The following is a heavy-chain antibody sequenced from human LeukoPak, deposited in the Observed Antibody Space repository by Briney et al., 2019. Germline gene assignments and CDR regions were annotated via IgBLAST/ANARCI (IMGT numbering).Heavy chain of an antibody. CDR1: GGSISSSSYY. V-gene: IGHV4-39*01. Sequence: SETLSLTCTVSGGSISSSSYYWGWIRQTPGKGLEWIGSIYYSGSTYYNPSLKSRVTISVDTSKNQFSLKLSSVTAADTAVYYCARVYDSSGYLVLDYWGQATLVTVSS. D-gene: IGHD3-22*01. CDR3: ARVYDSSGYLVLDY. J-gene: IGHJ4*02. CDR2: IYYSGST.